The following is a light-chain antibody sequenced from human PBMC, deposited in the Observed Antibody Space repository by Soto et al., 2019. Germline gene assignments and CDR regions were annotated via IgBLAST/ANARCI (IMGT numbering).Light chain of an antibody. CDR1: HSVSTY. CDR2: DAS. CDR3: QQYGSSPLT. Sequence: ETVLTQSPATLSLSPGEGASLSCRASHSVSTYLAWYQQKPGQAPRLLIYDASNRTTGIPARFSGSGSGTDFTLTISRLEPEDFAVYYCQQYGSSPLTFGGGTKVDIK. V-gene: IGKV3-20*01. J-gene: IGKJ4*01.